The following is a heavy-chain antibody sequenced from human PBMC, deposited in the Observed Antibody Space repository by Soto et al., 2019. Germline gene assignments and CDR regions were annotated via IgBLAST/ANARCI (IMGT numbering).Heavy chain of an antibody. CDR3: ARTPAAMITDRYNWFDS. J-gene: IGHJ5*01. V-gene: IGHV3-30*01. CDR2: ISYSGDRQ. Sequence: GSLRLSCVASGFTFADYAMHWVRRIPGKGLEWVAVISYSGDRQYYAESVKGRFTISRDNSKKTLYLQMFSLTSEDSAVFYCARTPAAMITDRYNWFDSWGPGTQVTVSS. CDR1: GFTFADYA. D-gene: IGHD3-16*01.